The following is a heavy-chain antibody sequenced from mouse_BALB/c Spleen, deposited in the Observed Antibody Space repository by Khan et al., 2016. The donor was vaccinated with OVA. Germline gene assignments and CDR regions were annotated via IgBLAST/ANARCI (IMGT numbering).Heavy chain of an antibody. Sequence: VQLQQSGAELAKPGASVKMSCKASGYTFINYWILWVKQRPGQGLEWIGYINPSTGYTEYNQNFKDQATLTADKSSSTAYMQLSSLTSEDSAGYDGARGGLWWDFDYWGQGTTLTVSS. V-gene: IGHV1-7*01. CDR2: INPSTGYT. CDR3: ARGGLWWDFDY. J-gene: IGHJ2*01. D-gene: IGHD1-1*02. CDR1: GYTFINYW.